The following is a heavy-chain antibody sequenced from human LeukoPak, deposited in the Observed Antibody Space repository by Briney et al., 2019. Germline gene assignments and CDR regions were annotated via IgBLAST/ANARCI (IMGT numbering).Heavy chain of an antibody. CDR1: GGSISYGSSY. CDR3: ARAGGVKTAALDLDY. J-gene: IGHJ4*02. D-gene: IGHD6-25*01. Sequence: ASQTLSLTCSVSGGSISYGSSYWSWVRQPAGKGLEWIGLIYTGGSTNYNPSLKSRVTISRDTSKNQFSLKLTSVTTADTAVYYCARAGGVKTAALDLDYWGQGTLVTVSS. CDR2: IYTGGST. V-gene: IGHV4-61*02.